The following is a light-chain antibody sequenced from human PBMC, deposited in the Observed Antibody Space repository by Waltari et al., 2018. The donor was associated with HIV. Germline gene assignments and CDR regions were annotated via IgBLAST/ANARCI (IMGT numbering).Light chain of an antibody. CDR2: RDN. CDR3: QVWDGTTAYYV. V-gene: IGLV3-9*01. J-gene: IGLJ1*01. Sequence: SYELSQPPSVSVALGQTARITCRGDDIGSKNVHWYRQKPGQAPVLVIYRDNNRPSGIPERFSGSNSGDTATLTISRAQAGDEADYYCQVWDGTTAYYVFATGTKVTVL. CDR1: DIGSKN.